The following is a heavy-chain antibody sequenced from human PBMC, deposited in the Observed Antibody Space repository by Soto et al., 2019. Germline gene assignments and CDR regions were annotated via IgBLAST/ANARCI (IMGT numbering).Heavy chain of an antibody. CDR3: AREKSSGWYGYYYYGMDV. CDR1: GFTFSSYW. CDR2: IKQDGSEK. D-gene: IGHD6-19*01. J-gene: IGHJ6*02. V-gene: IGHV3-7*03. Sequence: PGGSLRLSCAASGFTFSSYWMSWVRQAPGKGPEWVANIKQDGSEKYYVDSVKGRFTISRDNAKNSLYLQMNSLRAEDTAVYYCAREKSSGWYGYYYYGMDVWGQGTTVTVSS.